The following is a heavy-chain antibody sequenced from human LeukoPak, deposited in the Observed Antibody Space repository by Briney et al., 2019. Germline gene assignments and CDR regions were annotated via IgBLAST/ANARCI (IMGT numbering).Heavy chain of an antibody. J-gene: IGHJ4*02. CDR1: GGSFSGCY. CDR3: ARQLRRSGWYYFDY. V-gene: IGHV4-34*01. D-gene: IGHD6-19*01. Sequence: SETLSLTCAVYGGSFSGCYWSWIRQPPGKGLEWIGEINHSGSTNYNPSLKSRVTISVDTSKNQFSLKLSSVTAADTAVYYCARQLRRSGWYYFDYWGQGTLVTVSS. CDR2: INHSGST.